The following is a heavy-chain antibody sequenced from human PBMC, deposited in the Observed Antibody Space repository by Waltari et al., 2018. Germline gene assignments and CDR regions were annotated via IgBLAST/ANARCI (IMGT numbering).Heavy chain of an antibody. CDR1: GGSISSYY. CDR2: IYYSGST. V-gene: IGHV4-59*01. Sequence: QVQLQESGPGLVKPSETLSLTCTVSGGSISSYYWSWIRQPPGKGLGWMGYIYYSGSTNSNPSLTSRVTISVDTSKNQFSLKLSSVPAADTAVYYCARKDFWSGYDYWGQGTLVTVSS. J-gene: IGHJ4*02. D-gene: IGHD3-3*01. CDR3: ARKDFWSGYDY.